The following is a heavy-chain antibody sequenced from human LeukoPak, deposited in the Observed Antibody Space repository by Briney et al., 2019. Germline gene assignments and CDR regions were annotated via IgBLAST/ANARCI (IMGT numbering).Heavy chain of an antibody. Sequence: EASVKVSCKASGYTFTGYYMHWVRQAPGQGLEWMGRINPNSGGTNYAQKFQGRVTITRDTSISTAYMELSRLRSDDTPVYYCARLSIAVAGTDYWGQGTLVTVSS. CDR3: ARLSIAVAGTDY. D-gene: IGHD6-19*01. CDR1: GYTFTGYY. V-gene: IGHV1-2*06. CDR2: INPNSGGT. J-gene: IGHJ4*02.